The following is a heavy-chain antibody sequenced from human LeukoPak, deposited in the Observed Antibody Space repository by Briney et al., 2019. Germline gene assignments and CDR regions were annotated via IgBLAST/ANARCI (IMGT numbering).Heavy chain of an antibody. J-gene: IGHJ3*02. V-gene: IGHV4-31*03. CDR3: ARDSVHDAFDI. CDR1: GGSISSGGYY. Sequence: PSETLSLTCTVSGGSISSGGYYWSWIRQHPGKGLEWIGYIYYSGSTYYNPSLKSRVTISVDTSKNQFSLKLSSVTAADTAVYHCARDSVHDAFDIWGQGTMVTVSS. D-gene: IGHD3-10*01. CDR2: IYYSGST.